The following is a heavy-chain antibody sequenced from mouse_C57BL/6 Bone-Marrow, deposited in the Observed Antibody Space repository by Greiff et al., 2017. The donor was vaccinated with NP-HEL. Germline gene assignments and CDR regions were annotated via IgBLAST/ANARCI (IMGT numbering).Heavy chain of an antibody. J-gene: IGHJ4*01. CDR1: GFSLSTSGMG. CDR2: IYWDDDK. V-gene: IGHV8-12*01. D-gene: IGHD2-5*01. Sequence: QVQLKESGPGILQSSQTLSLTCSFSGFSLSTSGMGVSWIRQPSGKGLEWLAHIYWDDDKRYNPSLKSRLTISKDTSRNQVFLKITSVDTADTATYYCARGGHSNYCYAMDYWGQGTSVTVSS. CDR3: ARGGHSNYCYAMDY.